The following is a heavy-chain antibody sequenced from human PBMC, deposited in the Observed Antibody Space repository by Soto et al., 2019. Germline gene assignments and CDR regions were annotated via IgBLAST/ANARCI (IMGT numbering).Heavy chain of an antibody. CDR1: GGTFSSYA. CDR3: ARAMVIPPVRSAEYFQH. Sequence: SVKVSCKASGGTFSSYAISWVRQAPGQGLEWMGGIIPIFGTANYAQKFQGRVTITADKSTSTAYIELSSLGSEDTAVYYCARAMVIPPVRSAEYFQHWGQGTLVTVSS. V-gene: IGHV1-69*06. D-gene: IGHD3-22*01. CDR2: IIPIFGTA. J-gene: IGHJ1*01.